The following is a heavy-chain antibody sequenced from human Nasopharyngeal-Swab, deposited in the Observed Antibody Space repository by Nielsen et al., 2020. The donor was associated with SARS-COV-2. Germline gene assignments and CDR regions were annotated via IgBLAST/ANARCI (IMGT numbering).Heavy chain of an antibody. V-gene: IGHV3-21*01. CDR2: ISSSSSYI. CDR3: ARDPIGYSSSSWWFDP. CDR1: GFTFSSYS. D-gene: IGHD6-13*01. J-gene: IGHJ5*02. Sequence: GGSLRLSCAASGFTFSSYSMNWVRQAPGKGLEWVSSISSSSSYIYYADSVKCRFTISRDNAKNSLYLQMNSLRAEDTAVYYCARDPIGYSSSSWWFDPWGQGTLVTVSS.